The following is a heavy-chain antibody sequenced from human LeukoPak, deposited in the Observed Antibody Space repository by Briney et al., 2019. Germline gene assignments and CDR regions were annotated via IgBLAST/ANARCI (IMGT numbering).Heavy chain of an antibody. CDR3: ARDIVAPSEYYYMDV. D-gene: IGHD5-12*01. V-gene: IGHV3-21*01. CDR2: ISSSSSYI. CDR1: GFTFSSYS. J-gene: IGHJ6*03. Sequence: PGGSLRLSCAASGFTFSSYSMNWVRQAPGKGLEWVSSISSSSSYIYYADSVKGRFTISRDNAKNSLYLQMNSLRAEDTAVYYCARDIVAPSEYYYMDVWGKGTTVTVSS.